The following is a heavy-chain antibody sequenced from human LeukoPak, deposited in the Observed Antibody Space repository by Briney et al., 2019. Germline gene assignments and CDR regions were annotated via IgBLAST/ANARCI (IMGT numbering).Heavy chain of an antibody. CDR3: AHWNTTVDY. CDR2: INHSGST. Sequence: SETLSLTCAVYDGSFSGYYWTWIRQPPGKGLEWIGEINHSGSTNYNPFLKSRVTISVDTSKNQFSLKLSSVTAADTAVYYCAHWNTTVDYWGQGTLVTVSS. J-gene: IGHJ4*02. D-gene: IGHD1/OR15-1a*01. CDR1: DGSFSGYY. V-gene: IGHV4-34*01.